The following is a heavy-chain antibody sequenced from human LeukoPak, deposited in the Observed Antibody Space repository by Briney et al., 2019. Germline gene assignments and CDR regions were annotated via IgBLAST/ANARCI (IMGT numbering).Heavy chain of an antibody. CDR1: GVSISGYY. CDR2: IYFSGST. Sequence: PSETLSLTCTVSGVSISGYYWNWIRQPPGKGLEWIGHIYFSGSTKYNPSLKSRVTISVDTTKNHFSLKLNSVTAADTAVYYCAKVASYGDDAFDIWGQGTLVTVSS. J-gene: IGHJ3*02. D-gene: IGHD1-26*01. V-gene: IGHV4-59*12. CDR3: AKVASYGDDAFDI.